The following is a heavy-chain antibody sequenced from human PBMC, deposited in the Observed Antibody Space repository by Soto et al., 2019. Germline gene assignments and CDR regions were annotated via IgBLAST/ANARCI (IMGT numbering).Heavy chain of an antibody. Sequence: SVKVSCKASGFTFTSSAVQWVRQARGQRLEWIGWIVVGSGNTNYAQKFQERVTITRDMSTNTAYMELSSLRSEHTAVYYCAADMEELNFDYWGQGTLVTVSS. J-gene: IGHJ4*02. V-gene: IGHV1-58*01. D-gene: IGHD3-16*01. CDR2: IVVGSGNT. CDR3: AADMEELNFDY. CDR1: GFTFTSSA.